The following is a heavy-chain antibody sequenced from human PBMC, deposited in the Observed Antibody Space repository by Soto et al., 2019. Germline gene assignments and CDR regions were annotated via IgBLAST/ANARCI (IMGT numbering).Heavy chain of an antibody. D-gene: IGHD6-19*01. V-gene: IGHV3-43*01. CDR2: ISWDGGST. CDR1: GFTFDDYT. CDR3: AIGQPEERGWYYFDY. Sequence: GGSLRLSCAASGFTFDDYTMHWVRQAPGKGLEWVSLISWDGGSTYYADSVKGRFTISRDNSKNSLYLQMNSLITEDTALYYCAIGQPEERGWYYFDYWGQGTLVTVSS. J-gene: IGHJ4*02.